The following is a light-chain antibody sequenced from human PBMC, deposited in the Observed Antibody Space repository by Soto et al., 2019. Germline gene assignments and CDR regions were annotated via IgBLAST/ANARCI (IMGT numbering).Light chain of an antibody. J-gene: IGKJ2*01. CDR3: QQYNTYNT. Sequence: DIQMTQSPSTLSASVGDRVTITCRASQSIGNRLAWYQQRPGKATNLLIYEASTLESGVPSRFSGSVYETDFTLTISSLQHDDFATYYCQQYNTYNTFGQGTKLEIK. CDR1: QSIGNR. V-gene: IGKV1-5*03. CDR2: EAS.